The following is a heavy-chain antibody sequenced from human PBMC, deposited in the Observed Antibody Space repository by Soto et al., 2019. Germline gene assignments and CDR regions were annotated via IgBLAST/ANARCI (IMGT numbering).Heavy chain of an antibody. CDR1: GFTFSSYA. Sequence: PGGSLRLSCAASGFTFSSYAMHWVRQAPGKGLEWVAVISYDGSNKYYADSVKGRFTISRDNSKNTLYLQMNSLRAEDTAVYYCARDRAILRYFDWKPNGMDVWGQGTTVTVSS. CDR2: ISYDGSNK. CDR3: ARDRAILRYFDWKPNGMDV. V-gene: IGHV3-30-3*01. D-gene: IGHD3-9*01. J-gene: IGHJ6*02.